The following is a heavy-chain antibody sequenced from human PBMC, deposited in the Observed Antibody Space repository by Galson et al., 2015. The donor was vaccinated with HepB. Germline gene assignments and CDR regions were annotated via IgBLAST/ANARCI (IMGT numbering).Heavy chain of an antibody. CDR2: IGSSGSVI. Sequence: SLRLSCAASGFTFSTYIMIWVRQAPGKGLEWVSFIGSSGSVISYADSVKGRFTISRDNAKNSLYLQMSSLRDEDTAVYYCARRLELRAGSDYYYGMDVWGQGTTVTVSS. J-gene: IGHJ6*02. CDR3: ARRLELRAGSDYYYGMDV. D-gene: IGHD1-7*01. CDR1: GFTFSTYI. V-gene: IGHV3-48*02.